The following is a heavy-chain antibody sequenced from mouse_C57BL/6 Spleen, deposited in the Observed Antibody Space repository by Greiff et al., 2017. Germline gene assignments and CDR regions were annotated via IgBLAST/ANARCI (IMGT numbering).Heavy chain of an antibody. CDR2: IYPGDGDT. CDR3: ARSGDDGCYLDY. Sequence: QVQLQQSGAELVKPGASVKISCKASGYAFSSYWMNWVKQRPGKGLEWIGQIYPGDGDTNYNGTFKGKATLTADKSSSTAYMQLSSLTSEDSAVYFCARSGDDGCYLDYWGQGTTLTVSS. D-gene: IGHD2-3*01. V-gene: IGHV1-80*01. J-gene: IGHJ2*01. CDR1: GYAFSSYW.